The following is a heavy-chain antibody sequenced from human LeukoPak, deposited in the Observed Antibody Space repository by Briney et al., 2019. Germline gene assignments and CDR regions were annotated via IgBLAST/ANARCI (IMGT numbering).Heavy chain of an antibody. D-gene: IGHD1-26*01. CDR1: DYYISSGYY. CDR3: ARGDSHGATYYAFDY. J-gene: IGHJ4*02. V-gene: IGHV4-38-2*02. Sequence: SETLSLTCTVSDYYISSGYYWGWIRQPPGKGLEWIGSIYHSGGTYYKPSLKSRVTIAVDTSTNQFSLKLSSMTAADTAVYSCARGDSHGATYYAFDYWGQGTLVTVSS. CDR2: IYHSGGT.